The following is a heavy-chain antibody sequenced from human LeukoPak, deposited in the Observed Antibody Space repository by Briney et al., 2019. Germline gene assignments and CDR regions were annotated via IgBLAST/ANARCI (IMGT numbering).Heavy chain of an antibody. Sequence: GGSLRLSCAASGFTFSSYGMHWVRQAPGKGLEWVAFIRYDGSNKYYAGSVKGRFTISRDNSKNTLYLQMNSLRAEDTAVYYCAKDSPVVAAPDYWGQGTLVTVSS. CDR2: IRYDGSNK. J-gene: IGHJ4*02. V-gene: IGHV3-30*02. D-gene: IGHD2-15*01. CDR3: AKDSPVVAAPDY. CDR1: GFTFSSYG.